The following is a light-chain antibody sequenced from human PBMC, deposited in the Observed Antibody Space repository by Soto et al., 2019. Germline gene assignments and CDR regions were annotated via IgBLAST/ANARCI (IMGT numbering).Light chain of an antibody. Sequence: QSVLTQPPSASGSPGQSVTISCTGTSSDVGSYNNVSWYRLHPGKAPKLMIYEVTKRPSGVPDRFSGSKSGNTASLTVSGLQAEDEADYYCSSYAGSNIYVFGTGTKVTVL. CDR1: SSDVGSYNN. CDR2: EVT. CDR3: SSYAGSNIYV. V-gene: IGLV2-8*01. J-gene: IGLJ1*01.